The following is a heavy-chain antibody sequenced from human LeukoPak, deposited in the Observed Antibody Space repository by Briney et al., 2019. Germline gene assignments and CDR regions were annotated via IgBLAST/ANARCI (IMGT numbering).Heavy chain of an antibody. CDR1: GFTFSRYM. CDR3: ARDYYDSTTEGSVHFQH. V-gene: IGHV3-21*01. Sequence: PGGSLRLSCAASGFTFSRYMMNWVRQAPGKGLEWVSSISTTSSYIYYADSVKGRFTISRDNAKNSLYLQMSSLRAEDTALYYCARDYYDSTTEGSVHFQHWGQGTLVTVSS. J-gene: IGHJ1*01. CDR2: ISTTSSYI. D-gene: IGHD2/OR15-2a*01.